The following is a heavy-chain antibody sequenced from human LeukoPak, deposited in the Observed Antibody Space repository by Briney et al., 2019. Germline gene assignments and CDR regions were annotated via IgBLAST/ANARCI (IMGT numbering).Heavy chain of an antibody. J-gene: IGHJ4*02. CDR3: AKATGTFYYFDY. Sequence: HTGGSLRLSCAASGFTFSSYWMSWVRQAPGKGLEWVSAISGSGGSTYYADSVKGRFTISRDNSKNTLYLQMNSLRAEDTAVYYCAKATGTFYYFDYWGQGTLVTVSS. D-gene: IGHD1-1*01. CDR2: ISGSGGST. CDR1: GFTFSSYW. V-gene: IGHV3-23*01.